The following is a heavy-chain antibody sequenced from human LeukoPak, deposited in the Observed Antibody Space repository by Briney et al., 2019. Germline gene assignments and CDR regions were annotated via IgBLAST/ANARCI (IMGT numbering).Heavy chain of an antibody. CDR2: ISSSGSTI. Sequence: GRSLRLSCAASGFIFSGYSMNWVRQAPGKGLEWVSYISSSGSTIYYADSVKGRFTISRDNAKNSLYLQMNSLRAEDTAVYYCAELGITMIGGVWGKGTTVTISS. CDR1: GFIFSGYS. D-gene: IGHD3-10*02. J-gene: IGHJ6*04. V-gene: IGHV3-48*04. CDR3: AELGITMIGGV.